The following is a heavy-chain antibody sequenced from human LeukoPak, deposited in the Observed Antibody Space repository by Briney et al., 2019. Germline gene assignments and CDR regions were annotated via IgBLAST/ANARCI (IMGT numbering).Heavy chain of an antibody. J-gene: IGHJ4*02. CDR1: GGSFSGYY. Sequence: PSETLSLTSAVYGGSFSGYYWSWIRQPPGKGLEWIGQINHSGNNNYNPSLKSRVTISVGTSKKQFSLKLSSVTAADTAVYYCARVKTSGGIAAAGSPLDYWGQGTLVTVSS. CDR2: INHSGNN. V-gene: IGHV4-34*01. D-gene: IGHD6-13*01. CDR3: ARVKTSGGIAAAGSPLDY.